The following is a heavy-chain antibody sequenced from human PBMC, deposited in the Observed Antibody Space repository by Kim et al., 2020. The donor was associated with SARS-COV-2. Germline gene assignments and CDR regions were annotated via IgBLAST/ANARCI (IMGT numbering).Heavy chain of an antibody. CDR3: ARDLFSDDVNY. Sequence: SVKVSCKASGGTFSSYAISWVRQAPGQGLEWMGRIIPILGIANYAQKFQGRVTITADKSTSTAYMELSSLRSEDTAVYYCARDLFSDDVNYWGQGTLVTVSS. D-gene: IGHD1-1*01. CDR1: GGTFSSYA. V-gene: IGHV1-69*04. CDR2: IIPILGIA. J-gene: IGHJ4*02.